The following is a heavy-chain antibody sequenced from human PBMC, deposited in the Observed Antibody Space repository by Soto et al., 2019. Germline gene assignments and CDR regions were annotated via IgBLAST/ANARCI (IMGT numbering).Heavy chain of an antibody. D-gene: IGHD2-15*01. CDR2: IIPIFGTP. CDR1: GGTFSTYT. J-gene: IGHJ5*02. V-gene: IGHV1-69*06. CDR3: ARGLECRGYCLDKPTWFAP. Sequence: SVKVSCKASGGTFSTYTFSWVRQAPGQCLEWVGRIIPIFGTPYYSQKFQGRVTITADKSTSTVYMELSSLRSDDTAVYFCARGLECRGYCLDKPTWFAPWGQGTLVTVSS.